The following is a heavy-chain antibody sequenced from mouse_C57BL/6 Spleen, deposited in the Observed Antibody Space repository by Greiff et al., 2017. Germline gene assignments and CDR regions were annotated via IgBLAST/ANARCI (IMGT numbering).Heavy chain of an antibody. V-gene: IGHV1-54*01. CDR1: GYAFTNYL. Sequence: VKLMESGAELVRPGTSVKVSCKASGYAFTNYLIEWVKQRPGQGLEWIGVINPGSGGTNYNEKFKGKATLTADKSSSTAYMQLSSLTSEDSAVYFCARITTVVGAYWGQGTLVTVSA. D-gene: IGHD1-1*01. J-gene: IGHJ3*01. CDR2: INPGSGGT. CDR3: ARITTVVGAY.